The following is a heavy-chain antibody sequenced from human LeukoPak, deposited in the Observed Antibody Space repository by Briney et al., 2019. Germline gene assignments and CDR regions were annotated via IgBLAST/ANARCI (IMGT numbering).Heavy chain of an antibody. D-gene: IGHD2-8*01. V-gene: IGHV1-69*13. J-gene: IGHJ4*02. CDR3: ARGRGDYCTNGVCPYGIVFDY. CDR2: IIPIFGTA. CDR1: GGTFSSYA. Sequence: SVKVSCKASGGTFSSYAISWVRQAPGQGLEWMGGIIPIFGTANYAQKFQGRVTITADESTSTAYMELSSLRSEDTAVYYCARGRGDYCTNGVCPYGIVFDYWAREPWSPSPQ.